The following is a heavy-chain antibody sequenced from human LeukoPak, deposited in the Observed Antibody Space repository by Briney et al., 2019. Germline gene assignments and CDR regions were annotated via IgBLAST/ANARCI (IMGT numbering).Heavy chain of an antibody. V-gene: IGHV1-2*02. Sequence: ASVKVSCRASGYTFTGYYMHWMRQAPGQGLEWMGWINPNSGGTNYAQKFQGRVTMTRDTSISTAYMELSRLRSDDTAVYYCASFTMVRGLGYYYYMDVWGKGTTVTISS. CDR3: ASFTMVRGLGYYYYMDV. CDR2: INPNSGGT. D-gene: IGHD3-10*01. J-gene: IGHJ6*03. CDR1: GYTFTGYY.